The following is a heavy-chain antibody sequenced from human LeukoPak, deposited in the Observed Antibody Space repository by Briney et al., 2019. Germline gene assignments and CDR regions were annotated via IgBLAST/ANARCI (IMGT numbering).Heavy chain of an antibody. J-gene: IGHJ4*02. Sequence: ASVKVSCKTSGYTFPTYGLSWVRQARGQGLEWMGWISGHNGNTNYAHKFQGRVSMTTDTPTRTAYMELKSLRSDDTAVYYCVLGDILTGYWAEYFPYWGQGTLVTVSS. V-gene: IGHV1-18*01. D-gene: IGHD3-9*01. CDR2: ISGHNGNT. CDR1: GYTFPTYG. CDR3: VLGDILTGYWAEYFPY.